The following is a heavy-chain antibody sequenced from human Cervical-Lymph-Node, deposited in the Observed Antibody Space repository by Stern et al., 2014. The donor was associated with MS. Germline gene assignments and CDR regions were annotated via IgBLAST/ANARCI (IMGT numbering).Heavy chain of an antibody. D-gene: IGHD2-15*01. V-gene: IGHV3-9*01. J-gene: IGHJ4*02. CDR3: AKDINLRGTYYFDY. CDR1: GFTFDDYA. Sequence: EVQLVESGGGLVQPGRSLRLSCAASGFTFDDYAMHWVRQAPGKGLEWVSGISWNSGNIGYAESVKGRFPISRDNAKNSLYLQMNSLRAEDTALYYCAKDINLRGTYYFDYWGQGTLVTVSS. CDR2: ISWNSGNI.